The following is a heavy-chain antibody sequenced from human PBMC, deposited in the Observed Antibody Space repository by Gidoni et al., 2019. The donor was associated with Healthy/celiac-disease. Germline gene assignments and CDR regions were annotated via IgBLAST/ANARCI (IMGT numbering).Heavy chain of an antibody. V-gene: IGHV4-34*01. Sequence: QVQLQQWGAGLLKPSETLSLPCAVYGGSFSGYYWSWIRQPPGKGLEWIGEINHSGSTNYNPSLKSRVTISVDTSKNQFSLKLSSVTAADTAVYYCARGLGAAAGYWGQGTLVTVSS. CDR1: GGSFSGYY. CDR2: INHSGST. D-gene: IGHD6-13*01. J-gene: IGHJ4*02. CDR3: ARGLGAAAGY.